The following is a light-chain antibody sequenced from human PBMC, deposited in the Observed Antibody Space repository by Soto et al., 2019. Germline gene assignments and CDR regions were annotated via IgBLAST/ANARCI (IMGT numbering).Light chain of an antibody. V-gene: IGLV3-21*04. CDR3: QVWDSSSDHLYV. Sequence: YELTQPPSVSVAPGKTARITCGGNNIGSKSVHWYQQKPGQAPVLVIYYDSDRPSGIPERFSGSNSGNTATLTISRVEAGDEADYYCQVWDSSSDHLYVFGTGTKVTVL. CDR1: NIGSKS. J-gene: IGLJ1*01. CDR2: YDS.